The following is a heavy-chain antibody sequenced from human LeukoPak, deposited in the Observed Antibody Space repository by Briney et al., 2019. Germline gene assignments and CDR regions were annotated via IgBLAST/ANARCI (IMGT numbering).Heavy chain of an antibody. CDR3: VRGGFGHAMDV. D-gene: IGHD3-10*01. CDR1: GFTFSSYS. V-gene: IGHV3-21*01. Sequence: PGGSLRLSCAASGFTFSSYSMNWVRQAPGKGLEWVSSISSISSYIYYADSVKGRSTISRDNAKNTLYLQMTSLGAEDTAVYYCVRGGFGHAMDVWGQGTTVTVSS. J-gene: IGHJ6*02. CDR2: ISSISSYI.